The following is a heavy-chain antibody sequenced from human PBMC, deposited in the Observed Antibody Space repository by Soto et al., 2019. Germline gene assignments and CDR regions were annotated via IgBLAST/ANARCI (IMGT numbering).Heavy chain of an antibody. Sequence: GQSLKISCVTSGFTFSDYGFHCVRQAPGNGLDWVAMISFDGNKINYAESLKGRFTISIDPPKKKLYLHVTSLTGEDVAVYYCGRDFEVLATYKFYYVMSVWGEGSQVTV. J-gene: IGHJ4*03. CDR3: GRDFEVLATYKFYYVMSV. V-gene: IGHV3-33*05. CDR1: GFTFSDYG. CDR2: ISFDGNKI. D-gene: IGHD3-9*01.